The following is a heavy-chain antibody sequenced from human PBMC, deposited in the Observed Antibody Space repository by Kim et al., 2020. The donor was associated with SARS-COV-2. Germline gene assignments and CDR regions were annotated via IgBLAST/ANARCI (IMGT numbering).Heavy chain of an antibody. CDR3: ARDTRQLGNDAFDI. CDR2: INAGNGNT. Sequence: ASVKVSCKASGYTFTSYAMHWVRQAPGQRLEWMGWINAGNGNTKYSQKFQGRVTITRDTSASTAYMELSSLRSEDTAVYYCARDTRQLGNDAFDIWGQGTMVTVSS. D-gene: IGHD6-6*01. CDR1: GYTFTSYA. J-gene: IGHJ3*02. V-gene: IGHV1-3*01.